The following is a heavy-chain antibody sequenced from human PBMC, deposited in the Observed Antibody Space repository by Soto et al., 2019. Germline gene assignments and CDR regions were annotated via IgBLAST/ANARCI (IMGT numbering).Heavy chain of an antibody. J-gene: IGHJ3*02. CDR1: GFTFSSYG. D-gene: IGHD4-17*01. V-gene: IGHV3-30*18. CDR2: ISYDGSNK. Sequence: GGSLRLSCAASGFTFSSYGMHWVRQAPGKGLEWVAVISYDGSNKYYADSVKGRFTISRDNSKNTLYLQMNSLRAEDTAVYYCAKSFYGDYEFDAFDIWGQGTMVTVSS. CDR3: AKSFYGDYEFDAFDI.